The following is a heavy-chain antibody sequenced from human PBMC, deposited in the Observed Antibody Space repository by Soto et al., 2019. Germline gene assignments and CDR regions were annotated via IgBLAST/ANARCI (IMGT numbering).Heavy chain of an antibody. Sequence: AGRRIIKAPGKGLEWVSAISGSGGSTYYADSVKGRFTISRDNSKNTLYLQMNSLRAEETAVYYAEKDVRAGMTLCEYWVQRTMVTVSS. CDR2: ISGSGGST. D-gene: IGHD6-13*01. CDR3: EKDVRAGMTLCEY. V-gene: IGHV3-23*01. CDR1: A. J-gene: IGHJ1*01.